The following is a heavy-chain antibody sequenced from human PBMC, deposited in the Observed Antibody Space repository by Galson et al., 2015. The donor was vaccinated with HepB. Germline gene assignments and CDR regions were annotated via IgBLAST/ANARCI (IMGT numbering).Heavy chain of an antibody. Sequence: SLRLSCAASGFKITDYYMTWIRQAPGKGLEWILHVSESGRTRYYADSVKGRFAISRDNAKNSLVLQMNSLRGEDTAVYFFARVNATSGLDHWGRGTLVTVSS. J-gene: IGHJ4*02. CDR2: VSESGRTR. V-gene: IGHV3-11*01. CDR3: ARVNATSGLDH. CDR1: GFKITDYY. D-gene: IGHD2-2*01.